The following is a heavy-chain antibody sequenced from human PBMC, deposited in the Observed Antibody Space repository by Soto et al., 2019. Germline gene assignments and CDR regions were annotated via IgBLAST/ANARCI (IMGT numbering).Heavy chain of an antibody. CDR3: ARSPRSSPYFDY. D-gene: IGHD6-13*01. Sequence: GESLKISCQCSGYTFSNFWIGWVRQLPGQGLEWMGIIYPGDHETRYSPSFLGKVTISAEKSINTAYLQWSSLEASDSAFYFCARSPRSSPYFDYWGQGALVTVSS. CDR1: GYTFSNFW. V-gene: IGHV5-51*01. J-gene: IGHJ4*02. CDR2: IYPGDHET.